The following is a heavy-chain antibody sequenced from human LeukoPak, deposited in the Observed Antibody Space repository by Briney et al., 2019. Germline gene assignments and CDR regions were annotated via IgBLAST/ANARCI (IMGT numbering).Heavy chain of an antibody. CDR2: IYSGGST. Sequence: GGSLRLSCAASGFTFSSYAMSWVRQAPGKGLEWVSVIYSGGSTYYADSVKGRFTISRDNSKNTLYLQMSSLRAEDTAVYYCARALDYGDYFDYWGQGTLVTVSS. D-gene: IGHD4-17*01. V-gene: IGHV3-53*01. CDR3: ARALDYGDYFDY. J-gene: IGHJ4*02. CDR1: GFTFSSYA.